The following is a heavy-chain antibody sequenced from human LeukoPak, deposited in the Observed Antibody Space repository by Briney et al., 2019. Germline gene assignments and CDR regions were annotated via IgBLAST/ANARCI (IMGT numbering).Heavy chain of an antibody. CDR2: IYSGGST. V-gene: IGHV3-66*01. J-gene: IGHJ1*01. CDR3: AREISKSFQH. CDR1: GFTVSSQY. Sequence: GGSVTLSRGPSGFTVSSQYMRWARHAPGGGREWVSVIYSGGSTYYADSVKGRFTISRDNSKNTLYLQMNSLRAEDTAVYYCAREISKSFQHWGQGTLVTVSS.